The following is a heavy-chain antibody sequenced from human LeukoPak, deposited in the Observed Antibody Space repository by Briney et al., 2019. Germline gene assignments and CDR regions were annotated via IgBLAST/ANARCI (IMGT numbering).Heavy chain of an antibody. D-gene: IGHD4-17*01. CDR1: GFTFSSYA. CDR3: ARDQDYGFDY. J-gene: IGHJ4*02. CDR2: ISGSGGST. V-gene: IGHV3-23*01. Sequence: PGGSLRLSCAASGFTFSSYAMSWVRQAPGKGLEWVSGISGSGGSTYYADSVKGRFTISRDNSKKTSYLQMNSLRAEDTAVYYCARDQDYGFDYWGQGTLVTVSS.